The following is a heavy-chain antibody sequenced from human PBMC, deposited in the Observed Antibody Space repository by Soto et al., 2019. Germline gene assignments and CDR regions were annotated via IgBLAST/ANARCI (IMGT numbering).Heavy chain of an antibody. CDR1: GYSIASGYY. J-gene: IGHJ6*02. V-gene: IGHV4-4*07. CDR2: IYTSGST. Sequence: SETLSLTCAVSGYSIASGYYWSWIRQPAGKGLEWIGRIYTSGSTNYNPSLKSRVTMSVDTSKNQFSLKLSSVTAADTAVYYCARATGYCSGGSCHNGGYYYYYGMDAWGQGTTVTVSS. D-gene: IGHD2-15*01. CDR3: ARATGYCSGGSCHNGGYYYYYGMDA.